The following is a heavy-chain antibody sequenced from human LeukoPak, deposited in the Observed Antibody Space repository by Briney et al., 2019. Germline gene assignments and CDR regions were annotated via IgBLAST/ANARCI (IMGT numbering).Heavy chain of an antibody. V-gene: IGHV4-4*07. CDR1: GASITSYH. CDR3: ARDQEHCSGTSCYPYWYDS. J-gene: IGHJ5*01. CDR2: MFYSGNT. D-gene: IGHD2-2*01. Sequence: PSETLSLTCTVSGASITSYHWSWIRQPAGKGLEWIGRMFYSGNTDYNPSLKSRLTMSIDTSKNQFSLKLSSVTAADTAVYFCARDQEHCSGTSCYPYWYDSWGQGTLVTVSS.